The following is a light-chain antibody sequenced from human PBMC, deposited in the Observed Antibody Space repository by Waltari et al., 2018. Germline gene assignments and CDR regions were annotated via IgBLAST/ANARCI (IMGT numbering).Light chain of an antibody. V-gene: IGKV3-20*01. CDR1: QGVSDNY. CDR2: DAS. Sequence: EIVLTQSPTTLSLSPGERATLHCRASQGVSDNYLAWYQQRPGQAPRLLIFDASSRASGIPDRFSAGGSGTDFTLTIRGLEPEDSAVYYCQQYGNSLWTFGQGTRVEI. CDR3: QQYGNSLWT. J-gene: IGKJ1*01.